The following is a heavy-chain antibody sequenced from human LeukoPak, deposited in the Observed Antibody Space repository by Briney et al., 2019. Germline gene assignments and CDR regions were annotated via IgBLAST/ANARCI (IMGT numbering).Heavy chain of an antibody. Sequence: SETLSLTCTVSGASISPYYWGWIRQPPGKGLEWIGYIYYSGSTTYNPSLTSRVTISVDTSKNQFSLRLSSVTAADTAVYYCARGGYSYGSLVVFDYWGQGTLVTVSS. CDR3: ARGGYSYGSLVVFDY. CDR2: IYYSGST. D-gene: IGHD5-18*01. J-gene: IGHJ4*02. V-gene: IGHV4-59*01. CDR1: GASISPYY.